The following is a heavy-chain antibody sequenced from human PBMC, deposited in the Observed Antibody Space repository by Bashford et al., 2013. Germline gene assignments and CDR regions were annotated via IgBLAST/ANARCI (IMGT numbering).Heavy chain of an antibody. J-gene: IGHJ4*02. CDR3: ARGLGYCSSTSCYQGGFFDY. CDR2: INHSGST. Sequence: SETLSLTCAVYGGSFSGYYWSWIRQPPGKGLEWIGEINHSGSTNYNPSLKSRVTISVDTSKNQFSLKLSSVTAADTAVYYCARGLGYCSSTSCYQGGFFDYWGQGTLVTVSS. D-gene: IGHD2-2*01. CDR1: GGSFSGYY. V-gene: IGHV4-34*01.